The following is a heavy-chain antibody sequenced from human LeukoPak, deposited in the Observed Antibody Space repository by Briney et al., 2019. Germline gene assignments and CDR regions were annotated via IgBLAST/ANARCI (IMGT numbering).Heavy chain of an antibody. CDR3: ARYSNHVDYFDS. CDR2: VYYTGTS. CDR1: GDSVSSHY. V-gene: IGHV4-59*02. J-gene: IGHJ4*02. Sequence: SETLSLTCTVSGDSVSSHYWSWIRQPPGKGLEWIAYVYYTGTSNYNPSLKSRVTISIDASKNQFSLKLISVTAADTAVYYCARYSNHVDYFDSWGQGTLVTVSS. D-gene: IGHD4-11*01.